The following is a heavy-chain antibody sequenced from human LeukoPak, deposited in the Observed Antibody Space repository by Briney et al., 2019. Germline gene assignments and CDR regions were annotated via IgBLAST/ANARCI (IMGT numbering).Heavy chain of an antibody. CDR3: ARVLRPYCSGGSCYYDY. CDR1: GYTFTSYY. D-gene: IGHD2-15*01. J-gene: IGHJ4*02. V-gene: IGHV1-46*01. Sequence: ASVKVSCKASGYTFTSYYMHWVRQAPGQGLEWMAIINPSGGSTSYAQKFQGRVTMTRDTSTSTVYMELSSLRSEDTAVYYCARVLRPYCSGGSCYYDYWGQGTLVTVSS. CDR2: INPSGGST.